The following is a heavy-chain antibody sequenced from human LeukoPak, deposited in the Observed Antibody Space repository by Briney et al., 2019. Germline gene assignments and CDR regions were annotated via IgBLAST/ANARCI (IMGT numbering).Heavy chain of an antibody. CDR3: VREARGYHCTYFDY. D-gene: IGHD5-18*01. CDR1: GFTLGSHD. V-gene: IGHV3-13*01. Sequence: GGSLGLSCTASGFTLGSHDMHWVRQSPGQGLEWVAAVSSGFHAFFADSVQGRFTVSREDARNSLYLQMNSLRAGDTAVYYCVREARGYHCTYFDYWGQGTLVTVSS. J-gene: IGHJ4*02. CDR2: VSSGFHA.